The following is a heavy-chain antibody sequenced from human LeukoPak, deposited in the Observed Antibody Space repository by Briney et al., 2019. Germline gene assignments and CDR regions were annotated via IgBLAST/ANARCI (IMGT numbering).Heavy chain of an antibody. CDR2: IRGSGDST. V-gene: IGHV3-23*01. CDR1: GFTFSNYA. D-gene: IGHD2-15*01. CDR3: AKAYCSSGACSLDY. Sequence: GGSLRLSCAASGFTFSNYAMSWVRQAPGKGLEWVSGIRGSGDSTDYADSVKGRFTFSRDNSKNTLYLQMNSLRAEDTAVYYCAKAYCSSGACSLDYWGQGTLVTVSS. J-gene: IGHJ4*02.